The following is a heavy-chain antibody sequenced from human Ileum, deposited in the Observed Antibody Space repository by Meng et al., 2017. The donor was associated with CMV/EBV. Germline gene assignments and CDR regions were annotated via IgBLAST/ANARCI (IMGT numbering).Heavy chain of an antibody. CDR2: IIPMFQTT. V-gene: IGHV1-69*13. CDR3: TMYKYWGDTDY. CDR1: GGTLEKFT. D-gene: IGHD7-27*01. J-gene: IGHJ4*02. Sequence: SVKVSCKVSGGTLEKFTIFWVRHPPGEGLQCMGGIIPMFQTTHYAQGFRDKVTFTSDEATNTAYLEMRGLGSDDTALYFCTMYKYWGDTDYWGQGTMVTVSS.